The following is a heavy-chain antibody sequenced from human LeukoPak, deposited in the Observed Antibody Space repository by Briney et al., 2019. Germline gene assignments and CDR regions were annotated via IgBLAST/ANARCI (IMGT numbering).Heavy chain of an antibody. V-gene: IGHV1-2*02. Sequence: GASVKVSCKASGYTFTGYYMRWVRQAPGQGLEWMGWINPNSGGTNYAQKFQGRVTMTRDTSISTAYMELSRLRSDDTAVYYCARVSYYDFWSGYYNYWGQGTLVTVSS. CDR1: GYTFTGYY. CDR2: INPNSGGT. CDR3: ARVSYYDFWSGYYNY. J-gene: IGHJ4*02. D-gene: IGHD3-3*01.